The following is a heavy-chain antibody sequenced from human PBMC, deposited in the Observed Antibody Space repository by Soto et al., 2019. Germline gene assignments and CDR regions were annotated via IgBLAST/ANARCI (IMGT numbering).Heavy chain of an antibody. CDR3: VRDGVGATAFFGFLDY. Sequence: GGSLRLSCAASGFTFSSYWMSWVRQAPEKGLEWVANIKQDGNDLYFVDSVKGRFTISRDNAKNTLYLQMSSLRADDTAVYCCVRDGVGATAFFGFLDYWGQGTLVTVSS. D-gene: IGHD1-26*01. CDR2: IKQDGNDL. V-gene: IGHV3-7*01. CDR1: GFTFSSYW. J-gene: IGHJ4*02.